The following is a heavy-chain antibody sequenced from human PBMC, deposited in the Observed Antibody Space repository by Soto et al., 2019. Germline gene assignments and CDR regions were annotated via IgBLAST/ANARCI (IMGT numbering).Heavy chain of an antibody. CDR1: GGTFSSYA. CDR3: ARDGRGYCSGGSCPLNYYYYYGMDV. CDR2: IIPIFGTA. J-gene: IGHJ6*02. Sequence: EASVKVSCKASGGTFSSYAISWVRQAPGQGLEWMGGIIPIFGTANYAQKFQGRVTITADESTSTAYMELSSLRSEDTAVYYCARDGRGYCSGGSCPLNYYYYYGMDVWGQGTTVTVSS. V-gene: IGHV1-69*13. D-gene: IGHD2-15*01.